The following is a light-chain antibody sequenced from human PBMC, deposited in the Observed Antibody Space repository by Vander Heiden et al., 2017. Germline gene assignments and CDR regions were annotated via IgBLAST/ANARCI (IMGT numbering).Light chain of an antibody. CDR3: QQSYNMFS. CDR1: RDIRTY. CDR2: GAS. Sequence: DIQLSQSPPSLSASVGDRVTNTCRSSRDIRTYLNWYHQKRGESPKLLIYGASTVHSGVPSRLSGSGSATHFTLTINGLQVDDVGTYFCQQSYNMFSFGAGTQV. V-gene: IGKV1-39*01. J-gene: IGKJ4*01.